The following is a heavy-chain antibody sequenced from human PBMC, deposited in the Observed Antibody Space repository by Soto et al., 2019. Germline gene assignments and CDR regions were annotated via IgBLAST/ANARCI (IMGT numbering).Heavy chain of an antibody. CDR2: IIPIFGTA. CDR1: GGTFSSYA. J-gene: IGHJ5*02. Sequence: ASVKVSCKASGGTFSSYAISWVRQAPGQGLEWMGGIIPIFGTANYAQKFQGRVTITADESTSTAYMELSSLRSEDTAVYYCARDPQTYYDFWSGSTNWFDPWGQGTLVTVSS. CDR3: ARDPQTYYDFWSGSTNWFDP. D-gene: IGHD3-3*01. V-gene: IGHV1-69*13.